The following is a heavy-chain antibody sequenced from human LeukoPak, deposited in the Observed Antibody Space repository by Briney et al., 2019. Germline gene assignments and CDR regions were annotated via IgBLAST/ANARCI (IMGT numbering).Heavy chain of an antibody. Sequence: GGSLRLSCTTSGLTFSTSGFNWVRQAPGKGLEWVASIGPTGFDRYHADSIKGRFTISRDNANNFLYLQMDSLRAEDTAVYYCAKGGHRMGMVVTPPDDYWGQGTLVTVSS. J-gene: IGHJ4*02. CDR2: IGPTGFDR. V-gene: IGHV3-21*06. CDR1: GLTFSTSG. D-gene: IGHD4-23*01. CDR3: AKGGHRMGMVVTPPDDY.